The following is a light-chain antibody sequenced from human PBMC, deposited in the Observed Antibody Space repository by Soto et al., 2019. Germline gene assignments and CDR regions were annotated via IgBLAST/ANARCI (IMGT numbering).Light chain of an antibody. V-gene: IGKV1-5*01. CDR3: QQYNSYSPVT. CDR2: DAS. Sequence: DVQMTQKTSTLSASVGDRVTITCRASQSISSWLAWYQQKPGKAPKLLIYDASSLESGVPSRFSGSGSGTEFTLTISSLQPDDFATYYCQQYNSYSPVTFGGGTIVDVK. CDR1: QSISSW. J-gene: IGKJ4*01.